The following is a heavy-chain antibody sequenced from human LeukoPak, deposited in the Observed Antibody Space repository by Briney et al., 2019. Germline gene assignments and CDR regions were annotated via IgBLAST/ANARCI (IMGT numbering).Heavy chain of an antibody. CDR2: ISYDGSNK. V-gene: IGHV3-30-3*01. CDR3: ARAPGDFWSGYYGDYFDY. J-gene: IGHJ4*02. CDR1: RFTFSSYP. D-gene: IGHD3-3*01. Sequence: GGSLRLSCAASRFTFSSYPMHWVRQAPGKGLEWVAVISYDGSNKYYADSVKGRFTISRDNSKDTLYLQMNSLRAEDTAVYYCARAPGDFWSGYYGDYFDYWGQGTLVTVSS.